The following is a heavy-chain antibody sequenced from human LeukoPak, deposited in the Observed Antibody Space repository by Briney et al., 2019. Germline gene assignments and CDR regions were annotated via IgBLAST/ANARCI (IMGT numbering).Heavy chain of an antibody. CDR2: ISHSGNT. D-gene: IGHD3-3*01. Sequence: SETLSLTCTVSGGSVSSGSYYWTWIRQPPGKGLEWIGEISHSGNTYYHPSLKSRVTMSLDTSNNQFSLKLSSVTAADTAVYYCARGSRYDFWSGYGKKFDYWGQGTLVTVSS. CDR1: GGSVSSGSYY. J-gene: IGHJ4*02. CDR3: ARGSRYDFWSGYGKKFDY. V-gene: IGHV4-39*07.